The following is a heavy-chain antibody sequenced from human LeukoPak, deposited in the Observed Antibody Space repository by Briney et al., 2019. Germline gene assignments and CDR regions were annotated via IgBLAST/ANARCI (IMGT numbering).Heavy chain of an antibody. V-gene: IGHV4-59*08. Sequence: SETLSLTCTVSGGSISSYHWSWIRQPPGKGLEWIGYIYYSGSTNYNPSLKSRITISVDTSKNQFSLRLSSVTAADTALYYCARLDTIGWYLDYWGQGTLVTVSS. D-gene: IGHD6-25*01. CDR3: ARLDTIGWYLDY. CDR1: GGSISSYH. J-gene: IGHJ4*02. CDR2: IYYSGST.